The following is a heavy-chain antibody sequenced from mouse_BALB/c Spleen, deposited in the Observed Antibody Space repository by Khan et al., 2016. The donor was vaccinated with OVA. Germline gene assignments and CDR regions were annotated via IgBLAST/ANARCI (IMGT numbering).Heavy chain of an antibody. CDR1: GYTFTSSV. V-gene: IGHV1S136*01. CDR2: IYPFNDGT. CDR3: ERNYRYDVYFDS. D-gene: IGHD2-14*01. J-gene: IGHJ2*01. Sequence: VQLQQPGPELVKPGASVKMSCTASGYTFTSSVIHWVRQKSGQGLDWIGYIYPFNDGTKYNEKFEGKATLTSDNSSSTAYMELSSLTSEDSAVYYCERNYRYDVYFDSWGQGTTLTVSS.